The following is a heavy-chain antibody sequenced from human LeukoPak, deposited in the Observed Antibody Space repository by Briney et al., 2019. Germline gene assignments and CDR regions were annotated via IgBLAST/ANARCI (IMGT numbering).Heavy chain of an antibody. CDR2: IYSGGST. V-gene: IGHV3-66*01. J-gene: IGHJ4*02. CDR1: GFTVSSNY. CDR3: ARIRGDWYFDY. Sequence: GGSLRLSCAASGFTVSSNYMSWVRQAPGKGLEWVSVIYSGGSTYYADSVKGRFTISRDNSKNTLYLQMNSLRAEDTAVYYCARIRGDWYFDYWGQGTLVTVSS. D-gene: IGHD2-21*01.